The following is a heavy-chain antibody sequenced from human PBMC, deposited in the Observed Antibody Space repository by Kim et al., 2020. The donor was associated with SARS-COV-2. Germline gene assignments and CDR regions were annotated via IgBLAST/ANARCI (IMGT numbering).Heavy chain of an antibody. D-gene: IGHD2-2*01. CDR2: INHSGST. CDR1: GGSFSGYY. CDR3: ARGPIVVPAARKALHWYFDL. J-gene: IGHJ2*01. V-gene: IGHV4-34*01. Sequence: SETLSLTCAVYGGSFSGYYWSWIRQPPGKGLEWIGEINHSGSTNYNPSLKSRVTISVDTSKNQFSLKLSSVTAADTAVYYCARGPIVVPAARKALHWYFDLWGRGTLVTVSS.